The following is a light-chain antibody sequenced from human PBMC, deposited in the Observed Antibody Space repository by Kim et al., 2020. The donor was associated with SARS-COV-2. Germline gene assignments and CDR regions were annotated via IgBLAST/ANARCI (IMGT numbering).Light chain of an antibody. V-gene: IGKV1-39*01. CDR3: QQSYNIPIT. Sequence: AAVGERVTVTCRASHGIINYLNWYQQKPGNAPKLLIYAASNLQGGVPSRFSGSGSGADFTLTISSLQPEDFATYYCQQSYNIPITFGPGTKVDIK. CDR1: HGIINY. CDR2: AAS. J-gene: IGKJ3*01.